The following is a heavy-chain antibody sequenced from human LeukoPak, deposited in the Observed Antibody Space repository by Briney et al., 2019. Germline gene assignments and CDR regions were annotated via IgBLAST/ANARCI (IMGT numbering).Heavy chain of an antibody. V-gene: IGHV4-34*01. J-gene: IGHJ5*01. D-gene: IGHD1-26*01. CDR2: INHSGST. CDR3: ARGEWELLWFDY. Sequence: ASETLSLTCAVHGGSFSGYYWSWIRQPPGKGLEWIGEINHSGSTNYNPSLKSRVTISVDTSKNQFSLKLSSVTAADTAVYYCARGEWELLWFDYWGQGTLVTASS. CDR1: GGSFSGYY.